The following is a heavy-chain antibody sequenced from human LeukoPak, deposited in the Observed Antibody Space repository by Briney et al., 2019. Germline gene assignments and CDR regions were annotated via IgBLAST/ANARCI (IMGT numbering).Heavy chain of an antibody. J-gene: IGHJ5*02. CDR2: IYYSGST. V-gene: IGHV4-39*01. D-gene: IGHD6-19*01. CDR1: GGSISSSSYY. CDR3: ARHWRRAMAGTRWFDP. Sequence: SETLCLTCTVSGGSISSSSYYWGWIRQPPGKGLEWIGSIYYSGSTYYNPSLKSRVTISVDTSKNQFSLKLSSVTAADTAVYYCARHWRRAMAGTRWFDPWGEGSLVTVSS.